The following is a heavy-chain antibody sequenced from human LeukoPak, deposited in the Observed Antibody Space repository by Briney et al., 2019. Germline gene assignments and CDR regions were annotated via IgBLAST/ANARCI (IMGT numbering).Heavy chain of an antibody. CDR3: AKDGYSSIPGFHFEY. CDR1: GFTFSRYW. CDR2: IKEDGSEK. Sequence: PGGSLRLSCAGSGFTFSRYWMSWVRQAPGKGLEWVANIKEDGSEKYYVDSVKGRFTISRDNSKKTLYLHLNSLRVEDAAVYYCAKDGYSSIPGFHFEYWGQGTPVTVSS. V-gene: IGHV3-7*03. J-gene: IGHJ4*02. D-gene: IGHD6-13*01.